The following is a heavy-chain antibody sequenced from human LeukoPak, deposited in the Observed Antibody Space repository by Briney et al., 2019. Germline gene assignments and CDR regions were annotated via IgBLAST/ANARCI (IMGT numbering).Heavy chain of an antibody. CDR1: GGSISSSSYY. CDR3: ARGRVRYYDPGWAFDI. V-gene: IGHV4-39*07. J-gene: IGHJ3*02. D-gene: IGHD3-22*01. Sequence: SETLSLTCTVSGGSISSSSYYWSWIRQPPGQGLEWIGEINHSGSTNYNPSLKSRVTISVDTSKNQFSLKLSSVTAADTAVYYCARGRVRYYDPGWAFDIWGQGAMVTVSS. CDR2: INHSGST.